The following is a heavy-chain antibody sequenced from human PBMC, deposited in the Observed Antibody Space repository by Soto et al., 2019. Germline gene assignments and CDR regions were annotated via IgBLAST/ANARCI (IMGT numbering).Heavy chain of an antibody. CDR3: AREYCSGGSCYPYYYYYYGMDV. J-gene: IGHJ6*02. D-gene: IGHD2-15*01. CDR2: IIPIFGTA. V-gene: IGHV1-69*01. CDR1: GGTFSSYA. Sequence: QVQLVQSGAEVKKPGSSVKVSCKASGGTFSSYAISWVRQAPGQGLEWMGGIIPIFGTANYEQKFQGRVTITADESTSTAYMELSSLRSEDTAVYYCAREYCSGGSCYPYYYYYYGMDVWGQGTTVTVSS.